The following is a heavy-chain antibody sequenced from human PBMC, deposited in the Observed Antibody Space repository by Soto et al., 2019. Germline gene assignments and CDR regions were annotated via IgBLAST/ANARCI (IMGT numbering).Heavy chain of an antibody. CDR1: GGSVNSGGYY. D-gene: IGHD3-16*01. CDR3: ARVPGGGRQGSITPWSYYGMDV. CDR2: IYYSGTT. J-gene: IGHJ6*02. V-gene: IGHV4-31*03. Sequence: QVQLQESGPRLLKPSQTLSVTCTVSGGSVNSGGYYWNWIRQPPGQGLEWIGYIYYSGTTYYNPSLKSRVSISVDTSKNLFSLRLSSLTAADTAVYYCARVPGGGRQGSITPWSYYGMDVWGQGTAVTVSS.